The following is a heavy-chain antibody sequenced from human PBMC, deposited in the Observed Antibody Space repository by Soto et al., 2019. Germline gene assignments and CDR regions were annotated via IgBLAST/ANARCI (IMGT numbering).Heavy chain of an antibody. D-gene: IGHD3-9*01. CDR1: GRSMSGYY. CDR2: IYTSGTT. V-gene: IGHV4-4*07. J-gene: IGHJ4*02. Sequence: ETLSLTCTVSGRSMSGYYWSWIRQPAGERLEWIGRIYTSGTTDFNPSLKGRVTMSVDTSKNQFSLKLTSVTAADTALYYCAREDYYDTGYYVVWGQGTQVTVSS. CDR3: AREDYYDTGYYVV.